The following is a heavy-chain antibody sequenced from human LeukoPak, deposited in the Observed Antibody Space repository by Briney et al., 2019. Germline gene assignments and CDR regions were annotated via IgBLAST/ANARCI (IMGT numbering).Heavy chain of an antibody. CDR1: GFTFGTYA. CDR2: ISSSSSTI. J-gene: IGHJ3*02. Sequence: PGGSLRLSCAASGFTFGTYAMNWVRQAPGKGLEWVSYISSSSSTIYFPDSVKGRFTISRDNAKSSLYLQMNGLRDEDTAVYYCARDFGRPGATNAFDIWGQGAVVTVSS. V-gene: IGHV3-48*02. CDR3: ARDFGRPGATNAFDI. D-gene: IGHD1-26*01.